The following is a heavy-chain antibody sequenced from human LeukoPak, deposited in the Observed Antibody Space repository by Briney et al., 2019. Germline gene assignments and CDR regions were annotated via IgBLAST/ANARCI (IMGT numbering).Heavy chain of an antibody. Sequence: GGSLRLSCAASGFTFSSYWMHWVRQAPGKGLVWVSRINTDGSSTSYADSVKGRFTISRDNAKNTLYLQMNNLRAEDTAVYYCARAVRGTVQLGYWGQGTLVTVSS. J-gene: IGHJ4*02. CDR1: GFTFSSYW. CDR3: ARAVRGTVQLGY. V-gene: IGHV3-74*01. D-gene: IGHD1-1*01. CDR2: INTDGSST.